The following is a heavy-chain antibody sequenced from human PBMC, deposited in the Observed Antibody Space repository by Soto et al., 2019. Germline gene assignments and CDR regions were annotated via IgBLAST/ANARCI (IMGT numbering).Heavy chain of an antibody. J-gene: IGHJ6*02. CDR2: ISYDGSNK. V-gene: IGHV3-30-3*01. CDR3: ARDLEYCSGGSCYERYGMDV. D-gene: IGHD2-15*01. CDR1: GFTFSSYA. Sequence: PGGSLRLSCAASGFTFSSYAMHWVRQAPGKGLEWVAVISYDGSNKYYADSVKGRFTISRDNSKNTLYLQMYSLRAEDKAVYYCARDLEYCSGGSCYERYGMDVWGQGTTVTVSS.